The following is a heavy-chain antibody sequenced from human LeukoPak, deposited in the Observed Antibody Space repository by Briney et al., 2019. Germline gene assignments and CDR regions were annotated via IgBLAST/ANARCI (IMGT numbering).Heavy chain of an antibody. V-gene: IGHV1-69*13. CDR1: GGTFSSYA. D-gene: IGHD3-22*01. Sequence: SVKVSCKASGGTFSSYAISWVRQAPGQGLEWMGGIIPIFGTANYAQKFQGRVTITADESTSTAYMELSSLRSEDTAVYYCARDRTWYYYGSSGYYWWGQGTLVTVSS. CDR2: IIPIFGTA. CDR3: ARDRTWYYYGSSGYYW. J-gene: IGHJ4*02.